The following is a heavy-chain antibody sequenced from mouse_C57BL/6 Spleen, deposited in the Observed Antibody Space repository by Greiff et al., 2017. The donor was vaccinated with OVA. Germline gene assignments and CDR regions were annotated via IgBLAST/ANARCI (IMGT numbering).Heavy chain of an antibody. D-gene: IGHD1-1*01. CDR1: GYSFTGYY. V-gene: IGHV1-42*01. CDR3: ARSDDGSSYWGYFDV. Sequence: EVQLQESGPELVKPGASVKISCKASGYSFTGYYMNWVKQSPEKSLEWIGEINPSTGGTTYNQKFKAKATLTVDKSSSTAYMQLKSLTSEDSAVYYCARSDDGSSYWGYFDVWGTGTTVTVSS. CDR2: INPSTGGT. J-gene: IGHJ1*03.